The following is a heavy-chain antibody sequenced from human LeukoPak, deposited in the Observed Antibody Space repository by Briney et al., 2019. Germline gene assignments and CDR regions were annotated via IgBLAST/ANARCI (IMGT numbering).Heavy chain of an antibody. D-gene: IGHD3-10*01. CDR3: AREMKITMVRGVIGVY. CDR1: GGTFSSYA. V-gene: IGHV1-69*01. J-gene: IGHJ4*02. Sequence: SVKVSCKASGGTFSSYAISWVRQAPGQGLEWMGGIIPIFGTANYAQKFQGKVTITADESTSTAYMELSSLRSEDTAVYYCAREMKITMVRGVIGVYWGQGTLVTVSS. CDR2: IIPIFGTA.